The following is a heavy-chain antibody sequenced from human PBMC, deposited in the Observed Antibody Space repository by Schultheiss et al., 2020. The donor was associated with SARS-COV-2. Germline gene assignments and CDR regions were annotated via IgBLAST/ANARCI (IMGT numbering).Heavy chain of an antibody. Sequence: SETLSLTCAVYGGSFSGYYWSWIRQPPGKGLEWIGEINHSGSTNYNTSLKSRVTISVDTSKNQFSLKLSSVTAADTAVYYCARQHYGGKPYYFDYWGQGTLVTVAS. CDR3: ARQHYGGKPYYFDY. CDR1: GGSFSGYY. V-gene: IGHV4-34*01. D-gene: IGHD4-23*01. J-gene: IGHJ4*02. CDR2: INHSGST.